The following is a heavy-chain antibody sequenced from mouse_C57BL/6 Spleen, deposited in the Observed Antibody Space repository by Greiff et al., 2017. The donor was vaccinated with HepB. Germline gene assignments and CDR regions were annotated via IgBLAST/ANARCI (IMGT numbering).Heavy chain of an antibody. CDR1: GYSITSGYY. D-gene: IGHD1-1*01. CDR3: ARGATTVVADY. J-gene: IGHJ2*01. CDR2: ISYDGSN. Sequence: EVQRVESGPGLVKPSQSLSLTCSVTGYSITSGYYWNWIRQFPGNKLEWMGYISYDGSNNYNPSLKNRISITRDTSKNQFFLKLNSVTTEDTATYYCARGATTVVADYWGQGTTLTVSS. V-gene: IGHV3-6*01.